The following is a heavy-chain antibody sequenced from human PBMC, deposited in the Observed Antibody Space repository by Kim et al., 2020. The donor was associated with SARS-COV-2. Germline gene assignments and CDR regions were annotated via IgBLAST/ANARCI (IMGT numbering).Heavy chain of an antibody. J-gene: IGHJ4*02. Sequence: SETLSLTCAVYGGSFSGYYWSWIRQPPGKGLEWIGEINHSGSTNYNPSLKSRVTISVDTSKNQFSLKLSSVTAADTAVYYCASIDEATLIDYWGQGTLVT. CDR2: INHSGST. V-gene: IGHV4-34*01. D-gene: IGHD5-12*01. CDR3: ASIDEATLIDY. CDR1: GGSFSGYY.